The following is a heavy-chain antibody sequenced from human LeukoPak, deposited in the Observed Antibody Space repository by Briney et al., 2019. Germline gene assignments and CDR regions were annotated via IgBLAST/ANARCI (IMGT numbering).Heavy chain of an antibody. Sequence: ASVKVSFKASGYIFTSYGISWVRQAPGQGLEWMGWISAYNGYTNYAQNLQGRVTMITDTSTSTAYMELRSLMSDDTAVYFCARGRRRLQPFDIWGQGTMVTVSS. CDR3: ARGRRRLQPFDI. J-gene: IGHJ3*02. V-gene: IGHV1-18*01. D-gene: IGHD5-12*01. CDR2: ISAYNGYT. CDR1: GYIFTSYG.